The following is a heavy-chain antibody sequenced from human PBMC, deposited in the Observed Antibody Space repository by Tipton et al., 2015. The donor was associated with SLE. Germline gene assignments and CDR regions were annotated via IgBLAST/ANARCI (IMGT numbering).Heavy chain of an antibody. D-gene: IGHD5-24*01. CDR2: IYYSGST. J-gene: IGHJ4*02. CDR3: ARALEMNYFDY. V-gene: IGHV4-39*07. CDR1: GGSIGSSSYY. Sequence: TLSLTCTVSGGSIGSSSYYWGWIRQPPGKGLEWIGSIYYSGSTYYNPSLKSRVTISVDTSKNQFSLKLSSVTAADTAVYYCARALEMNYFDYWGQGTLVTVSS.